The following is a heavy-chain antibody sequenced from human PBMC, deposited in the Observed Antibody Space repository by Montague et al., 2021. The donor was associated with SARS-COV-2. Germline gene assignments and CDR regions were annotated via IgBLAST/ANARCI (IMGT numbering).Heavy chain of an antibody. CDR2: ISRSGDST. Sequence: SLRLSCAVSGFTFDDYGMSWVRQAPGKGLEWVSGISRSGDSTAYGDSVKGRFTISRDNAKNSLYLQMSSLRVEDTAFYHCSRGGGVIHGVVDVWGQGILVSVSS. CDR3: SRGGGVIHGVVDV. J-gene: IGHJ4*02. CDR1: GFTFDDYG. D-gene: IGHD2-8*02. V-gene: IGHV3-20*01.